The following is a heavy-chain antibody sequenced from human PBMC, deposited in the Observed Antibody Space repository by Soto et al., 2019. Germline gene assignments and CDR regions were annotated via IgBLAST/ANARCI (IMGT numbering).Heavy chain of an antibody. Sequence: EVHLVESGGGLVKPGGSLRLTCACSGFSFSDYTMNWVRQAPGKGLEWVSSISRGSDYIFYADTVKGRFTISRDNARNSLYLQMSSLRAEDTAVYYCAKDSGCVNNACAYDPWGQGTLVSVSS. CDR3: AKDSGCVNNACAYDP. D-gene: IGHD1-20*01. V-gene: IGHV3-21*01. CDR2: ISRGSDYI. J-gene: IGHJ5*02. CDR1: GFSFSDYT.